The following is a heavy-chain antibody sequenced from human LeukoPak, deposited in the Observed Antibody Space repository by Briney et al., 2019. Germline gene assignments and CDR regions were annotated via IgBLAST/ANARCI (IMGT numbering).Heavy chain of an antibody. J-gene: IGHJ4*02. CDR3: ASHPGGWYVSHFDY. V-gene: IGHV1-69*05. CDR1: GGTFISYA. Sequence: SVKVSCKASGGTFISYAISWVRQAPGQGLEWMGGIIPIFGTANYAQKFQGRVTITTDESTSTAYMELSSLRSEDTAVYYCASHPGGWYVSHFDYWGQGTLVTVSS. CDR2: IIPIFGTA. D-gene: IGHD6-19*01.